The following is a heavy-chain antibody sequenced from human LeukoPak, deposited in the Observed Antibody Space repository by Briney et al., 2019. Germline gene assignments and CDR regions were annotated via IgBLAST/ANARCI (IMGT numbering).Heavy chain of an antibody. Sequence: TGGSLRLSCAASGLNVTYNYMSWVRQAPGKGLEWLSVFYSGGMTYYADSVKGRFIISRDNSKNTLYLQMNRLRAEDTAVYYCYARPVLPAAFLPSGNYMDVGGKGTTVTVSS. CDR3: YARPVLPAAFLPSGNYMDV. CDR1: GLNVTYNY. J-gene: IGHJ6*03. CDR2: FYSGGMT. V-gene: IGHV3-53*01. D-gene: IGHD2-2*01.